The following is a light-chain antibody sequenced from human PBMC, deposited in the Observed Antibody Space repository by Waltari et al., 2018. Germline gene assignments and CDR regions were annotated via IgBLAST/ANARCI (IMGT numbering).Light chain of an antibody. Sequence: QSVLTQPPSVSGAPGQRVTISCTGSSSNIGNYYVSWYQQLPGTTPKLLIYQDNNRPSGVSDRFSGSKSGTAASLTITGLQTEDEADYYCLSYDSSLSVDVFGSGTKLTVL. V-gene: IGLV1-40*01. CDR2: QDN. CDR1: SSNIGNYY. CDR3: LSYDSSLSVDV. J-gene: IGLJ6*01.